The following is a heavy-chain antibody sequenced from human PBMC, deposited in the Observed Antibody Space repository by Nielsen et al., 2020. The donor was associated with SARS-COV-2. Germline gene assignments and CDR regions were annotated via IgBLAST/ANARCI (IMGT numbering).Heavy chain of an antibody. CDR3: ARDTRSYSGSYGH. CDR1: GFTFSSYA. J-gene: IGHJ4*02. D-gene: IGHD1-26*01. CDR2: ISYDGSNK. Sequence: GESLKISCAASGFTFSSYAMHWARQAPGKGLEWVAVISYDGSNKYYADSVKGRFTISRDNAKNSLYLQMNSLRAEDTAVYYCARDTRSYSGSYGHWGQGTLVTVSS. V-gene: IGHV3-30*04.